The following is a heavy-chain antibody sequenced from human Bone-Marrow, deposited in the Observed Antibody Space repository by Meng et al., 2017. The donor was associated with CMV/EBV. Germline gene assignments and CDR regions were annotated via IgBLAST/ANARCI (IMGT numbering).Heavy chain of an antibody. J-gene: IGHJ4*02. CDR3: ARSYDTNAYSDY. CDR2: ISYDESNK. Sequence: GESLKISCAASGFTFSSYAMNWVRQAPGKGLEWVAVISYDESNKYYADSVKGRFTISRGNSKNTLYLQMNSLKPEDTAMYYCARSYDTNAYSDYWGQGTLVTVSS. D-gene: IGHD3-22*01. V-gene: IGHV3-30*04. CDR1: GFTFSSYA.